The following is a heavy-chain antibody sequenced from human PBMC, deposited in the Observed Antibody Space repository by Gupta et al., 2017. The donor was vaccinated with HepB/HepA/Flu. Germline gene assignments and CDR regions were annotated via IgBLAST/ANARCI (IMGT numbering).Heavy chain of an antibody. CDR2: INPEESKR. D-gene: IGHD3-16*01. Sequence: EVQLVASGGGLVQPGGSLRLSCAASGFPFSDYWMSWVRQAPGKGLEWVANINPEESKRYYVDSVRDRFTITRDNAKNSVYLQMNSLRAEDTAVYYCARKLGDFWGQGILVSVST. CDR1: GFPFSDYW. V-gene: IGHV3-7*01. CDR3: ARKLGDF. J-gene: IGHJ4*02.